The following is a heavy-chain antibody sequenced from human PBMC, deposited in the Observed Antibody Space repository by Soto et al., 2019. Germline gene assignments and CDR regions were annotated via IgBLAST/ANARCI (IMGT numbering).Heavy chain of an antibody. CDR3: ALTVMPVRNLPASDP. CDR1: GGSVSSPKYF. Sequence: QMQLQESGPGLVKPSETLSLACTVSGGSVSSPKYFWSWIRQPPGTVLEWVAYTYNNGKTNYNPSIKLRASISVDKPENQGAVMLTTVPCAASAVYFWALTVMPVRNLPASDPCGQGVLVCVS. J-gene: IGHJ5*02. V-gene: IGHV4-61*01. CDR2: TYNNGKT. D-gene: IGHD4-17*01.